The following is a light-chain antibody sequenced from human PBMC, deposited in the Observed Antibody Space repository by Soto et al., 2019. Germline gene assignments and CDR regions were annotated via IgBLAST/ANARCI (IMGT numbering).Light chain of an antibody. V-gene: IGLV2-8*01. CDR1: SSDVGGYKY. CDR3: SAYTVSRTYV. J-gene: IGLJ1*01. CDR2: AVS. Sequence: QSVLTQPPSASGSPGQSVTISCTGTSSDVGGYKYVSWYQQYPGKAPKLMIYAVSKRPSGVPDRFSGSKSGNTASLTVSGLQAEDEADYYCSAYTVSRTYVFGTGTKLTVL.